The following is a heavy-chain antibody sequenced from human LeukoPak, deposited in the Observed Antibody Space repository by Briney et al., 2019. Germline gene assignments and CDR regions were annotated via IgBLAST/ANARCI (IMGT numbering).Heavy chain of an antibody. J-gene: IGHJ3*02. CDR3: AKACDSYGSDAFDI. V-gene: IGHV3-23*01. CDR1: GFTVSNFA. D-gene: IGHD5-18*01. CDR2: IRGGGAGT. Sequence: RGSLRLSSAASGFTVSNFAMSSVRAVPETGLEWVSPIRGGGAGTHYADSVKGRFTTSRDTSTNTLYMEINTLRAEDTAVYFCAKACDSYGSDAFDIWGQGTKVTVSS.